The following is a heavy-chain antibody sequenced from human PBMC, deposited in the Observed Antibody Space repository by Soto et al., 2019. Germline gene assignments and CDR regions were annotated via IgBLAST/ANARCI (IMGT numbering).Heavy chain of an antibody. CDR3: ARDKAKSSSPDPLPHYYRMDI. CDR1: GGNFSSYA. V-gene: IGHV1-69*13. D-gene: IGHD6-6*01. J-gene: IGHJ6*02. CDR2: IIPIFGTA. Sequence: GASVKVSCKASGGNFSSYAISWVRQAPGQGLEWMGGIIPIFGTANYAQKFQGRVTITADESTSTAYMELSSLRSEDTTVYYCARDKAKSSSPDPLPHYYRMDIWGQGTTVTVSS.